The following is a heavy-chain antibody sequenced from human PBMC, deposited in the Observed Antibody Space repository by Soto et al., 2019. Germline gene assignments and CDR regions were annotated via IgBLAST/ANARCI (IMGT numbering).Heavy chain of an antibody. CDR3: ARPRLYGMVSSDAFDI. J-gene: IGHJ3*02. CDR1: GYGFTSYW. Sequence: GESLKISCKGSGYGFTSYWIGWVRQMPGKGLEWMGIIYPGDSDTRYSPSLQGQVTISADKSISTAYLQWSSLKASDTAMYYCARPRLYGMVSSDAFDIWGQGTMVTV. D-gene: IGHD2-8*01. V-gene: IGHV5-51*01. CDR2: IYPGDSDT.